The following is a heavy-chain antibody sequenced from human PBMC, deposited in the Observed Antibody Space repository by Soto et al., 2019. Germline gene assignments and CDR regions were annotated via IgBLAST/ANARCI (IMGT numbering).Heavy chain of an antibody. CDR2: IYHSEST. D-gene: IGHD4-17*01. V-gene: IGHV4-30-2*01. CDR1: GGSISSGGYS. CDR3: ARAMTTVTPFDY. J-gene: IGHJ4*02. Sequence: PSETLSLTCAVSGGSISSGGYSWSWIRQPPGKGLEWIAYIYHSESTYYNPSLKSRVTISVDRSKNQFSLKLSSVTAADTAVIYCARAMTTVTPFDYWGQETLVTVSS.